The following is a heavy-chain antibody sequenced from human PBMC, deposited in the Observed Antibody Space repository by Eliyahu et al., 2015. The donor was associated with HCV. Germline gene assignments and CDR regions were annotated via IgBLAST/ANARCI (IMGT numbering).Heavy chain of an antibody. D-gene: IGHD3-3*01. CDR2: IYHSGST. CDR1: VXSISSSNW. CDR3: ASRNDFWSGLHPHDY. V-gene: IGHV4-4*02. J-gene: IGHJ4*02. Sequence: QVQLQESGPGLVKPSGTLSLTCAVSVXSISSSNWWSWVRQPPGKGLEWIGEIYHSGSTNYNPSLKSRVTISVDKSKNQFSLKLSSVTAADTAVYYCASRNDFWSGLHPHDYWGQGTLVTVSS.